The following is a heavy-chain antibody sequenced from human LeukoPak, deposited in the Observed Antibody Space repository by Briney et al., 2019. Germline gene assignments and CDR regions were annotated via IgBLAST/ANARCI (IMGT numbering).Heavy chain of an antibody. Sequence: GGSLRLSCAASGFTFSSYAMSWVRQAPGKGLEWVSAISGSGDSTYYADSVKGRFTISRDNSNNTLYLQMNSLRAEDTAVYYCAKDFIDNGDPDAFNVWGQGTMVTVSS. CDR1: GFTFSSYA. CDR3: AKDFIDNGDPDAFNV. D-gene: IGHD4-17*01. J-gene: IGHJ3*01. V-gene: IGHV3-23*01. CDR2: ISGSGDST.